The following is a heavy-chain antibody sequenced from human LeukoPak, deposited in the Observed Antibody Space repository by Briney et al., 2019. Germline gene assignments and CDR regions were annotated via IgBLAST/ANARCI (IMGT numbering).Heavy chain of an antibody. Sequence: PSETLSLTCAVYGGSFSGYYWSWIRQSPGMGLDWIAEINHSGTTNYNPSFKSRVTISLDTSKNQFSLKLSSVTAADTAVYYCARVGLGELSFAPYFDYWGQGTLVTVSS. V-gene: IGHV4-34*01. CDR3: ARVGLGELSFAPYFDY. CDR1: GGSFSGYY. CDR2: INHSGTT. D-gene: IGHD3-16*02. J-gene: IGHJ4*02.